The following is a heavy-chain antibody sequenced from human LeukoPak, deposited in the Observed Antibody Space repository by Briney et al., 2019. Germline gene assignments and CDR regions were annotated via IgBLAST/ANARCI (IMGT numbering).Heavy chain of an antibody. CDR1: GFTVSTYY. J-gene: IGHJ2*01. Sequence: GGSLRLSCAASGFTVSTYYMNWVRQAPGKGLEWVSIIYSGGTTYYADSAKGRFTISRDTSKNTLSLQMSSLRAEDTAVYFCARVGDHFHWNLDLWGRGTLVTVSS. V-gene: IGHV3-53*01. CDR3: ARVGDHFHWNLDL. CDR2: IYSGGTT. D-gene: IGHD3-3*02.